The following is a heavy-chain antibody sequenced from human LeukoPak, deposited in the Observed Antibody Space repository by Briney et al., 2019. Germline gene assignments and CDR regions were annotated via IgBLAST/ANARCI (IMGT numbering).Heavy chain of an antibody. CDR2: INHSGST. CDR3: ARVTGYMIEDYFDY. D-gene: IGHD3-22*01. Sequence: SETLSLTCAVYGASFSGYYWSWIRQPPGRGLEWIGEINHSGSTNHNPSLKSRVTISVETSKNQFSLKLSSVTAADTAVYYCARVTGYMIEDYFDYWGQGTLVTVSS. J-gene: IGHJ4*02. V-gene: IGHV4-34*01. CDR1: GASFSGYY.